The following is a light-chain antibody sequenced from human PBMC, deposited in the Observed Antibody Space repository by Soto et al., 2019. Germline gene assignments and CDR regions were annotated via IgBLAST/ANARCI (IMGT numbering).Light chain of an antibody. V-gene: IGKV3-20*01. J-gene: IGKJ4*01. CDR3: QKYGSSPLT. Sequence: LVLTQSPGTRATPPCRGATSSCSASQTVNNNYLAWYQQIPGQAPRLLISGASGRATGTPDRFSGSASGTDFTLTISRLEPEDFAVYYCQKYGSSPLTFGRGTTVDIK. CDR2: GAS. CDR1: QTVNNNY.